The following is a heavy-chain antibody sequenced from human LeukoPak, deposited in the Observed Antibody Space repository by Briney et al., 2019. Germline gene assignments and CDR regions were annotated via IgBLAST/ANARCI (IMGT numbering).Heavy chain of an antibody. CDR1: GFTFSSYN. J-gene: IGHJ6*03. CDR2: ISGSSSYI. V-gene: IGHV3-21*01. D-gene: IGHD3-10*01. CDR3: ARSELGYNYYYMDV. Sequence: PGGSLRLSCAASGFTFSSYNMNWVRQAPGKGLEWVSSISGSSSYIYYADSVKGRFTISRDNAKKSLYLQMNSLRVEDTAVYYCARSELGYNYYYMDVWGKGTTVTISS.